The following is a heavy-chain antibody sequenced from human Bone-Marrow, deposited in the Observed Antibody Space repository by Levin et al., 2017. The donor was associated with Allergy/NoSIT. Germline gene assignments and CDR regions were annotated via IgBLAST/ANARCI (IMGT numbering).Heavy chain of an antibody. D-gene: IGHD3-3*01. CDR2: ISWNSGTI. V-gene: IGHV3-9*01. CDR3: TKADFYSGYYTNPFFNY. Sequence: GGSLRLSCVGSGFTFDDYAMHWVRQAPGKGLEWVSGISWNSGTIDYADSVKGRFTISRDNAKNSLYLQMNSLRPEDTAFYYCTKADFYSGYYTNPFFNYWGQGTLVTVSS. J-gene: IGHJ4*02. CDR1: GFTFDDYA.